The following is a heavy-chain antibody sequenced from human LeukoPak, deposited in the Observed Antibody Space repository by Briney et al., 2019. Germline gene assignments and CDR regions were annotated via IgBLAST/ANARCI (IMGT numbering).Heavy chain of an antibody. CDR3: ARKSVAATPRDIVYQYYSMDV. CDR2: INTNTGNP. J-gene: IGHJ6*03. CDR1: GYSENFYG. D-gene: IGHD2-15*01. Sequence: GASVKVSCKTSGYSENFYGITWVRQAPGQGLEWMGWINTNTGNPTYAQGFTGRFVFSLDTSVSTAYLQISSLKAEDTAVYYCARKSVAATPRDIVYQYYSMDVWGKGTTVTVSS. V-gene: IGHV7-4-1*02.